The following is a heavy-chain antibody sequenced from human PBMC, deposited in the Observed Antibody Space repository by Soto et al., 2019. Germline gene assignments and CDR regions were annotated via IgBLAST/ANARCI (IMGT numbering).Heavy chain of an antibody. J-gene: IGHJ5*02. V-gene: IGHV4-59*01. CDR3: ARSVFP. Sequence: PSETLSLTCTVSGGSNSSYYWSWIRQPPGKGLEWIGYISYSGSTNYSPSLKSRVTIFVHTSKNQFSLRLNSVTAADTAVYYCARSVFPWGRGTLVTVSS. CDR2: ISYSGST. CDR1: GGSNSSYY.